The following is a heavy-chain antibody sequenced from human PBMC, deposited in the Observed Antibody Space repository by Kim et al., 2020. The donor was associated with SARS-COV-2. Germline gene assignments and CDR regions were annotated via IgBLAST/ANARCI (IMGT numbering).Heavy chain of an antibody. Sequence: ASVKVSCKASGYTFTSYYMHWVRQAPGQGLEWMGIINPSGGSTSYAQKFQGRVTMTRDTSTSTVYMELSSLRSEDTAVYYCAREDHRRIAAPTTHNWFDPWGQGTLVTVSS. D-gene: IGHD6-6*01. CDR3: AREDHRRIAAPTTHNWFDP. J-gene: IGHJ5*02. CDR2: INPSGGST. V-gene: IGHV1-46*01. CDR1: GYTFTSYY.